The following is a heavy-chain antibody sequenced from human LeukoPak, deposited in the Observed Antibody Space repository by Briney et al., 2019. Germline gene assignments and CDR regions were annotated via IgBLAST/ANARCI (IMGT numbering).Heavy chain of an antibody. Sequence: GGSLRLSCADSGFTFISYAMSWVRQAPGEGLEWVSAISSSGGSSYYAEFMKGRFNISSDNSKNTLYLQMDSLRVEDTAVSYCAKARYYDSSGYYGYWGQGTLVTVSS. V-gene: IGHV3-23*01. CDR3: AKARYYDSSGYYGY. J-gene: IGHJ4*02. D-gene: IGHD3-22*01. CDR1: GFTFISYA. CDR2: ISSSGGSS.